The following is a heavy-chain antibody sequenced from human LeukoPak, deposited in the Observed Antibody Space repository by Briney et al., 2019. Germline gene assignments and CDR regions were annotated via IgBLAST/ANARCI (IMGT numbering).Heavy chain of an antibody. Sequence: PSETLSLTCAVYGGSFSGYYWSWIRQPPGKGLERIGEINHSGSTNYNPSLKSRVTISVDTSKNQFSLKLSSVTAADTAVYYCARVGDCSSTSCLSWFDYWGQGTLVTVSS. CDR2: INHSGST. CDR3: ARVGDCSSTSCLSWFDY. CDR1: GGSFSGYY. V-gene: IGHV4-34*01. D-gene: IGHD2-2*01. J-gene: IGHJ4*02.